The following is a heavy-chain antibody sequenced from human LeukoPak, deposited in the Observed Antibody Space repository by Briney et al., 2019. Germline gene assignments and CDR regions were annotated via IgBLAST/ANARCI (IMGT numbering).Heavy chain of an antibody. J-gene: IGHJ5*02. Sequence: WASVKVSCKASGYTFTGYYMHWVRQAPGQGLEWMGWINPNSGGTNYAQKFQGRVTMTRDTSISTAYMELSRLRSDDTAVYYCARDRGDCGGDCYSNWFDPWGQGTLVTVSS. D-gene: IGHD2-21*01. CDR1: GYTFTGYY. CDR3: ARDRGDCGGDCYSNWFDP. V-gene: IGHV1-2*02. CDR2: INPNSGGT.